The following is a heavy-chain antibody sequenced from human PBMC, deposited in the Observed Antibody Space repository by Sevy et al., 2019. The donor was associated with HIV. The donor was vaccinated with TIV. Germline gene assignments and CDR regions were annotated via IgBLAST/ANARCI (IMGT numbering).Heavy chain of an antibody. D-gene: IGHD6-13*01. CDR1: GYTFTGYY. V-gene: IGHV1-2*06. CDR3: ARDLLGAAAGGYYYYGMDV. J-gene: IGHJ6*02. CDR2: INPNSGGT. Sequence: ASVKVSCKASGYTFTGYYMHWVRQAPGQGLEWMGRINPNSGGTNYAQKFQGRVTMTRDTSINTAYMELSRLRSDDTAVYYCARDLLGAAAGGYYYYGMDVWGQGTTVTVSS.